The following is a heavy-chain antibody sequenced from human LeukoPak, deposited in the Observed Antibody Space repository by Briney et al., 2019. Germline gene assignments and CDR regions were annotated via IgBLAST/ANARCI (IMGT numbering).Heavy chain of an antibody. J-gene: IGHJ4*02. V-gene: IGHV3-7*01. CDR2: IKGGESAR. CDR1: GFTFRTYW. Sequence: PGGSLRLSCAASGFTFRTYWMAWVRQAPGKGLEWVANIKGGESARHQADSVKGRFTISRDNAQNSVYLQMSSLRGEDTAVYYCARDVGGSLDYWGQGTLVTVSS. D-gene: IGHD1-26*01. CDR3: ARDVGGSLDY.